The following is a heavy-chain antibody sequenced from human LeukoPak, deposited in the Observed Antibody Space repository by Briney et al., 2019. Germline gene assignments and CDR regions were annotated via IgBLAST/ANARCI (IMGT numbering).Heavy chain of an antibody. Sequence: GGSLRLSCTASGFTFGDYAMSWFRQAPGKGLEWVGFIRSKAYGGTTEYAASVKGRFTMSRDDSKSTAYLQMNSLKTEDTAVYYCTRALAVAGTGYFDLWGRGTLVTVSS. CDR3: TRALAVAGTGYFDL. J-gene: IGHJ2*01. V-gene: IGHV3-49*03. D-gene: IGHD6-19*01. CDR1: GFTFGDYA. CDR2: IRSKAYGGTT.